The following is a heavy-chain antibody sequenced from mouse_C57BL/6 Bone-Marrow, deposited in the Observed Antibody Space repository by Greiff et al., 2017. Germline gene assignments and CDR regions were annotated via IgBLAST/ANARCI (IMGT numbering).Heavy chain of an antibody. CDR2: ISSGGSYT. D-gene: IGHD2-3*01. Sequence: VMLVESGGDLAKPGGSLKLSCAASGFTFSSYGMSWVRQTPDKRLEWVATISSGGSYTYYPDSVKGRFTISRDNAKNTLYLQLSSLKSEDTAMYYCARRDGYPFAYWGQGTLVTVSA. CDR3: ARRDGYPFAY. CDR1: GFTFSSYG. V-gene: IGHV5-6*02. J-gene: IGHJ3*01.